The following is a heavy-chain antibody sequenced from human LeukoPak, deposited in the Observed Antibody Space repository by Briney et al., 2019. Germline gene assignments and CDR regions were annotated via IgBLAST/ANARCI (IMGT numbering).Heavy chain of an antibody. CDR2: ICSGRTYT. Sequence: RGSLRLSCAASGCTFSDSYRSGMRQARGKGVEGVSYICSGRTYTYYAGSVSGGLTNSLENATNSLYLQINNLREEHTGVCYSASGVMVSLGYASRGYSPEWGQGSMVGVSS. CDR3: ASGVMVSLGYASRGYSPE. D-gene: IGHD3-22*01. V-gene: IGHV3-11*03. J-gene: IGHJ4*02. CDR1: GCTFSDSY.